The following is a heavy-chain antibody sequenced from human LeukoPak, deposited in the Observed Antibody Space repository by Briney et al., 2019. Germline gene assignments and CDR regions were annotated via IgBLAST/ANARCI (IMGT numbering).Heavy chain of an antibody. V-gene: IGHV4-31*03. Sequence: PSQTLSLTCTVSGGSISSGGYYWSWIRQPPGKGLEWIGYIYYSGSTYYNPSLKSRVTISVDTSKNQFSLKLSSVTAADTAVYYCARGKLELRAPANWFDPWGQGTLVTVSS. D-gene: IGHD1-7*01. CDR2: IYYSGST. J-gene: IGHJ5*02. CDR1: GGSISSGGYY. CDR3: ARGKLELRAPANWFDP.